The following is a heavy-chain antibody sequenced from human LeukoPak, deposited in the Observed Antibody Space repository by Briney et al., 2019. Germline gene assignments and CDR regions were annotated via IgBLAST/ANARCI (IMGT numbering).Heavy chain of an antibody. D-gene: IGHD5-18*01. CDR1: GFTFSSCA. V-gene: IGHV3-23*01. CDR3: ARAPGGYTYVPDY. CDR2: VSGSGSNT. J-gene: IGHJ4*02. Sequence: GGSLRLSCAASGFTFSSCAMYWVRPAPGRGLEWVPNVSGSGSNTFYAHSVKGRFTISRDNYKDALYLQMHSVRADDAAVYFCARAPGGYTYVPDYWGQGTLVTVSS.